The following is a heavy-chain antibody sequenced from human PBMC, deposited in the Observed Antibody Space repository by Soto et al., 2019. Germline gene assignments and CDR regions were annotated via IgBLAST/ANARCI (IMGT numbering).Heavy chain of an antibody. CDR2: INGGNGNT. V-gene: IGHV1-3*01. CDR3: ARGSDTTMAFLHWFDP. D-gene: IGHD5-18*01. J-gene: IGHJ5*02. Sequence: QVQLVQSGADVKKTGASGKVSCRASGYIFTDYAFHWVRQAPGPRLEWMGCINGGNGNTKYSQKFQDRVTITRDTSASTAYMELSSLRFEDTAVYYCARGSDTTMAFLHWFDPWGQGTLVTVSS. CDR1: GYIFTDYA.